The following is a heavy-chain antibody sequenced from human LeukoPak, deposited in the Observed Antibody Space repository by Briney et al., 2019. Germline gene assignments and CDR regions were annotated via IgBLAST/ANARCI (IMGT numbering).Heavy chain of an antibody. Sequence: GGSLRLSCAASGVTFGSPLMHWVRQAPGKGLVWVSRINSDGSATAYADSVKGRFTISRDNAENTLYLQMNSLRAEDTAVYYCARGTAGYHSSYFDYWGQGTLVTVSS. CDR1: GVTFGSPL. V-gene: IGHV3-74*01. CDR3: ARGTAGYHSSYFDY. J-gene: IGHJ4*02. D-gene: IGHD3-16*02. CDR2: INSDGSAT.